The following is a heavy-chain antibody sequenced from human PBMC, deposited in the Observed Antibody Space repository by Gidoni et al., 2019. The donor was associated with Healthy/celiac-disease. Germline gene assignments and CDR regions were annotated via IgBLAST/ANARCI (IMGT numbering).Heavy chain of an antibody. J-gene: IGHJ6*02. D-gene: IGHD5-12*01. V-gene: IGHV1-69*01. CDR1: GRPFSSYA. CDR2: IIPIFGTA. Sequence: QVQLVQSGAEVKKPGSSVKVSCKASGRPFSSYALSWVRKAPGQGFEWMGGIIPIFGTANYAQKVQGRVTITADESTSTAYMELSSLRSEDTAVYYWAAESGYSGYGGSYYYGMDVWGQGTTVTVSS. CDR3: AAESGYSGYGGSYYYGMDV.